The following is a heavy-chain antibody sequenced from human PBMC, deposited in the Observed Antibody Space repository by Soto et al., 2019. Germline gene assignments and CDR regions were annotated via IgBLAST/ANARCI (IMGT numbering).Heavy chain of an antibody. D-gene: IGHD2-21*01. CDR3: AKDRHTYCGGDCYGPVDY. CDR1: GFTFSSYG. V-gene: IGHV3-30*18. Sequence: QVQLVESGGGVVQPGRSLRLSCAASGFTFSSYGMHWVRQAPGKGLEWVAVISYDGSNKYYADSVKGRFTISRENSKNTLYLQMNSLRAADTAVYYCAKDRHTYCGGDCYGPVDYWGQGTLVTVSS. CDR2: ISYDGSNK. J-gene: IGHJ4*02.